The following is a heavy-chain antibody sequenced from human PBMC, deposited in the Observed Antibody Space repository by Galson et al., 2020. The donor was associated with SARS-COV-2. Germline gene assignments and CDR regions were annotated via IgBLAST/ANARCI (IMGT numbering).Heavy chain of an antibody. CDR3: ARDSGLSRYFDY. CDR2: IWFDGSNK. D-gene: IGHD2-2*01. J-gene: IGHJ4*02. CDR1: GFSFSSYG. V-gene: IGHV3-33*01. Sequence: GGSLRLSCAASGFSFSSYGMHWVRQAPGKGLEWVAGIWFDGSNKYYVDSVKGRFTISRDNSKNTLYLQMNSLRAEDTAVYYCARDSGLSRYFDYWGQGTLVTVSS.